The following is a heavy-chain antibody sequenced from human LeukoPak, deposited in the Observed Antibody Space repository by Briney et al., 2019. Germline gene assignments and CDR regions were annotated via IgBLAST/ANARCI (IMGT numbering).Heavy chain of an antibody. D-gene: IGHD6-13*01. J-gene: IGHJ4*02. Sequence: PSETLSLTCTVSGGSISSSSYYWGWIRQPPGKGLEWIGYVHYSGSTNYNPSLKSRATISVDTSKSQFSLKLSSVTAADTAIYYCARGYSSSWYYFDYWGRGTLVTVSS. CDR3: ARGYSSSWYYFDY. V-gene: IGHV4-61*05. CDR1: GGSISSSSYY. CDR2: VHYSGST.